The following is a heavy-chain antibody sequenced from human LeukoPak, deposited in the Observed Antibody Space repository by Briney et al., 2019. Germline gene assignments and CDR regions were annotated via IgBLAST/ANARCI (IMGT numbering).Heavy chain of an antibody. J-gene: IGHJ4*02. V-gene: IGHV1-69*05. CDR1: GGTFSSYT. Sequence: SVKVSCKASGGTFSSYTISWVRQAPGQGLEWMGRIIPIFGTANYAQKFQGRVTITTDESTSTAYMELSSLRSEDTAVYYCARDRGGYYDFWSGYLSFDYWGQGTLVTVSS. CDR2: IIPIFGTA. CDR3: ARDRGGYYDFWSGYLSFDY. D-gene: IGHD3-3*01.